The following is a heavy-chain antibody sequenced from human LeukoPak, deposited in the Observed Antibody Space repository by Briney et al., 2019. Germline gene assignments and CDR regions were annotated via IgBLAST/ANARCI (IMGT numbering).Heavy chain of an antibody. V-gene: IGHV4-59*01. D-gene: IGHD3-22*01. CDR3: AREDSSGYYLSN. CDR2: IYYSGSA. CDR1: GGSISSYS. Sequence: SETLSLACTVSGGSISSYSWSWIRRPPGKGLEWIGYIYYSGSANYNPSLKSRVTISVDTSKNQFSLKLSSVTAADTAVYYCAREDSSGYYLSNWGQGTLVTVSS. J-gene: IGHJ4*02.